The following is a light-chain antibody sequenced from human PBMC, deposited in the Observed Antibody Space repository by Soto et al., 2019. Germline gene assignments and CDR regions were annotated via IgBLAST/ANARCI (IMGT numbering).Light chain of an antibody. Sequence: QSVMTQPPSASGTPGQRVTISCSGGSSNVGSNTVNWYQHLPGTAPKLLIYNNNQRPSVVPDRFSGSKSGTSASLAISGLQSEDEAYYYCAGWDDSLNGWVFGGGTKLTVL. CDR2: NNN. V-gene: IGLV1-44*01. CDR1: SSNVGSNT. J-gene: IGLJ3*02. CDR3: AGWDDSLNGWV.